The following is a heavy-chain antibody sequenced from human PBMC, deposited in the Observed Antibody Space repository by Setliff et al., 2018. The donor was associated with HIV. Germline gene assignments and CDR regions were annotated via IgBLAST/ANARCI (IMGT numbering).Heavy chain of an antibody. CDR1: GGSFSGYY. CDR2: ISHSGTT. Sequence: SETLSLTCALYGGSFSGYYWSWIRQAPGKGLEWIGDISHSGTTSYNPSLKSRVTISLDTSKNQFSLNLNSLTAADTAIYYCARGAEYPNWYFDLWGRGTLVTVSS. J-gene: IGHJ2*01. V-gene: IGHV4-34*01. CDR3: ARGAEYPNWYFDL.